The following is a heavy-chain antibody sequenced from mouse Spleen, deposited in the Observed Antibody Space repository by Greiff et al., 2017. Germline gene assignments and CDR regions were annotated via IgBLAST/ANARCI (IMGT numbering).Heavy chain of an antibody. J-gene: IGHJ2*01. CDR1: GFTFSDYY. D-gene: IGHD5-1*01. CDR3: ARQEYDY. Sequence: EVMLVESGGGLVQPGGSLKLSCATSGFTFSDYYMYWVRQTPEKRLEWVAYISNGGGSTYYPDTVKGRFTISRDNAKNTLYLQMSRLKSEDTAMYYCARQEYDYWGQGTTRTVSS. V-gene: IGHV5-12*02. CDR2: ISNGGGST.